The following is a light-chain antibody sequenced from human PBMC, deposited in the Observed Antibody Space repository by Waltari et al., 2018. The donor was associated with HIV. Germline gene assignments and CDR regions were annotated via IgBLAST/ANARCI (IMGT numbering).Light chain of an antibody. CDR1: QNITNH. J-gene: IGKJ1*01. Sequence: IQMTQSPSTLSASVGDRVTITCRASQNITNHLAWYQQKSGKAPKLLIYKASSLERGVPSRFSGSGTGTEFSLTINSLQPADLAVYFFQQFQTFRTFGQGTKVE. CDR2: KAS. CDR3: QQFQTFRT. V-gene: IGKV1-5*03.